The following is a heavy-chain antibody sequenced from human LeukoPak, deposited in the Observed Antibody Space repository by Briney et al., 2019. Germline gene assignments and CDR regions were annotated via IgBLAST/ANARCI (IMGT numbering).Heavy chain of an antibody. J-gene: IGHJ4*02. D-gene: IGHD6-25*01. CDR3: ARGTSDGPAAQLDS. V-gene: IGHV3-33*01. CDR1: GFPFLVYA. Sequence: GGSLRLSCAPSGFPFLVYAMHWVRQAPGKGLEWVAVIWYDGSNKYYADSVKGRFTISRDNSKDTLYLQMNTLRAEDTAVYYCARGTSDGPAAQLDSWGQGTLVTVSS. CDR2: IWYDGSNK.